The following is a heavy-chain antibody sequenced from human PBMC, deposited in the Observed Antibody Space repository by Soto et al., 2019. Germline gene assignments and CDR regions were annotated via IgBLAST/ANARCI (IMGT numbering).Heavy chain of an antibody. J-gene: IGHJ3*02. V-gene: IGHV3-23*01. CDR1: GFTFRSFA. D-gene: IGHD3-10*01. CDR3: AKRPTSTGFGDPFDI. CDR2: ISGGGSRV. Sequence: EVQLLQSGGGLVQPGGSLRLSCAASGFTFRSFAMSWVRQPPGKGLEWVATISGGGSRVSHADSVKGRFTISRDNSKNTLYLQMNSLRAEDTAIYYCAKRPTSTGFGDPFDIWGQGTMVTVSS.